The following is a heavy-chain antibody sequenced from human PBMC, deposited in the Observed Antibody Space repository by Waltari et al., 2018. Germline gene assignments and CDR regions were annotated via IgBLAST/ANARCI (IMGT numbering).Heavy chain of an antibody. J-gene: IGHJ3*02. CDR2: IYYRWST. D-gene: IGHD3-3*01. CDR3: AGLHYDFWCGYIRCDAFDI. Sequence: QLQLQESGPGLVKPSETLSLTCTVSGGSIRSSSYYWGWIRQPPGRGLGWIGSIYYRWSTSNTPAFKGQVTISLDTSKNQCPLELGSLIAADTAVYYGAGLHYDFWCGYIRCDAFDIWGQGTMVTVSS. CDR1: GGSIRSSSYY. V-gene: IGHV4-39*01.